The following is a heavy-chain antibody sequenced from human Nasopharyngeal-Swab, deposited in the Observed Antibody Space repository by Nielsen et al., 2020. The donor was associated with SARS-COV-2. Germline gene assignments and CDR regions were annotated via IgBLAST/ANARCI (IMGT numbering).Heavy chain of an antibody. CDR3: ARDYSSSWSRFNYFDY. Sequence: SETLSLTCTVSGSSISSSSSYWGWIRQPPGKGLEWIGSIYYGGSTFYTPSLKSRVTISVDTSKNQFSLKLTSVTAADTAVYYCARDYSSSWSRFNYFDYWGQGTLVTVSS. D-gene: IGHD6-13*01. J-gene: IGHJ4*02. CDR2: IYYGGST. V-gene: IGHV4-39*02. CDR1: GSSISSSSSY.